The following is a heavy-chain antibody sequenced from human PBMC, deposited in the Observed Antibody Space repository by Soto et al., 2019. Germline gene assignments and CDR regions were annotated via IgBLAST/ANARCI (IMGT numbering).Heavy chain of an antibody. CDR1: GFTFSSYS. CDR2: ISTSSSNI. Sequence: EVQLVESGGGLVQPGESLRLSCAASGFTFSSYSLNWVRQAPGKGLEWVSYISTSSSNIYYADSVKGRFTISRDNANNSLYLQMNSLRDGDTAVYYWARDWYSNALAPDAVAIWGQGTMVIVSS. J-gene: IGHJ3*02. CDR3: ARDWYSNALAPDAVAI. V-gene: IGHV3-48*02. D-gene: IGHD5-18*01.